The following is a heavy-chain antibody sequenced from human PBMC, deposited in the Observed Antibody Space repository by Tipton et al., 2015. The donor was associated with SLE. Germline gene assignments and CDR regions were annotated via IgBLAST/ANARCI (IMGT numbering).Heavy chain of an antibody. Sequence: SLRLSCAASGFTFSHSRLAWVRQAPGQGLEWISSISSSSNFIYYADSLKGRFTISRDNAKNSLYLQMNSLRAEDTAVYYCARLVAPDYVDYWGQGTLVTVSS. CDR1: GFTFSHSR. D-gene: IGHD2-8*02. V-gene: IGHV3-21*03. CDR2: ISSSSNFI. CDR3: ARLVAPDYVDY. J-gene: IGHJ4*02.